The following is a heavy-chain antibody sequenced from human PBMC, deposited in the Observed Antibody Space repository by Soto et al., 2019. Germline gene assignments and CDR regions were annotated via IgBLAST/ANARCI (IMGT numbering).Heavy chain of an antibody. V-gene: IGHV3-20*01. Sequence: GGSLRLSCAASGFTFDDYGMSWVRQAPGNGLECVSGINWNCCITGYADSVKGRFTISRDNAKNSLYLQMNSLRAEDTALYHCARDRTVSGPFDYWGQGTLVTVSS. CDR1: GFTFDDYG. D-gene: IGHD4-4*01. J-gene: IGHJ4*02. CDR3: ARDRTVSGPFDY. CDR2: INWNCCIT.